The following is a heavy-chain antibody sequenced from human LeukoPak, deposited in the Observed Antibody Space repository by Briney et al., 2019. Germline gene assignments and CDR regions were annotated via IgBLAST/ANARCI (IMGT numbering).Heavy chain of an antibody. J-gene: IGHJ5*02. CDR2: ISDDGSTK. D-gene: IGHD3-10*02. CDR3: AKDRYYDIRGRLDP. V-gene: IGHV3-30*18. Sequence: GGSLRLSCAASEFTFSFYGIHWVRQAPGKGLEWVAVISDDGSTKYYSDSVKGRFTVSRDNSKDTLYLQMNSLTTEDTAVYYCAKDRYYDIRGRLDPWGQGTLVTVSS. CDR1: EFTFSFYG.